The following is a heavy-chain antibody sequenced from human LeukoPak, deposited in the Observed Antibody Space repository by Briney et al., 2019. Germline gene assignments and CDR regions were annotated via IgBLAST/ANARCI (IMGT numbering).Heavy chain of an antibody. J-gene: IGHJ4*02. V-gene: IGHV3-30-3*01. Sequence: PGGSLRLSCAASGFTFSSYAMHWVRQAPGKGLEWVAVISYDGSNKYYADSAKGRFTISRDNSKNTLYLQMNSLRAEDTAVYYCAREDSSSWLYYFDYWGQGTLVTVSS. D-gene: IGHD6-13*01. CDR2: ISYDGSNK. CDR1: GFTFSSYA. CDR3: AREDSSSWLYYFDY.